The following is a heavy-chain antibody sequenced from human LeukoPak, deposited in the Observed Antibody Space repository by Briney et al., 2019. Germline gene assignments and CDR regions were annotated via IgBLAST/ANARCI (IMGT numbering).Heavy chain of an antibody. D-gene: IGHD2-15*01. CDR1: QFTFNTHW. CDR2: KKQDGSDE. J-gene: IGHJ4*02. V-gene: IGHV3-7*01. CDR3: ARVLAGRCNGSPCYPVFDF. Sequence: GDSLSLPCVGSQFTFNTHWMSWVPQAPGKGRELVANKKQDGSDEYYVGSVKGRFTISRENAKNSLFLQMNSLRGDDTAVYYCARVLAGRCNGSPCYPVFDFWGQGTLVAVSS.